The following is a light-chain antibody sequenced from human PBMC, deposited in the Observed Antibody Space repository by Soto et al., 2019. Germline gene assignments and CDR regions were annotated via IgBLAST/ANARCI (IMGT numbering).Light chain of an antibody. CDR3: QQYGSSSLT. CDR1: QSVSSIY. CDR2: GAS. J-gene: IGKJ4*01. Sequence: EIVLTQSPCTLSLSPGERATLSCRASQSVSSIYLAWYQQKPGQAPRLLIYGASSRATGIPDRFSGSGSGTEFTLTISRLEPEDFAAYYCQQYGSSSLTFGGGTKVEIK. V-gene: IGKV3-20*01.